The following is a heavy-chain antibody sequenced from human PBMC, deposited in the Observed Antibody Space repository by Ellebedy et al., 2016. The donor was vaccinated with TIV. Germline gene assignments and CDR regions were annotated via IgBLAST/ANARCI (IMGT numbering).Heavy chain of an antibody. J-gene: IGHJ5*02. CDR3: ARDRWGGSGYYPLDT. CDR1: GFSFSSYV. D-gene: IGHD3-22*01. Sequence: GESLKISXAASGFSFSSYVMTWVRQAPGKGLEWVSGITAGGDNTYYADSVEGRFTISRDNSKNTLFLQMSSLRIEDTAVYYCARDRWGGSGYYPLDTWGQGTLVTVAS. CDR2: ITAGGDNT. V-gene: IGHV3-23*01.